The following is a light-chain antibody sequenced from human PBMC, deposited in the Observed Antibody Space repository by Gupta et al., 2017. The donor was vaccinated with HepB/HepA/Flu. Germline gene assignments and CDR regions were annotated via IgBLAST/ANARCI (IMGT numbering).Light chain of an antibody. Sequence: IQMTQSLSSLPAFVGDRVTITCRASQGISTYLHWFQQKPGKAPRLLIYSASTLQSGDPSRFSGRGSGTDFTLTINSLQPEDFATYYCQQSYRAPLTFGQGTKVEI. CDR2: SAS. J-gene: IGKJ1*01. CDR3: QQSYRAPLT. V-gene: IGKV1-39*01. CDR1: QGISTY.